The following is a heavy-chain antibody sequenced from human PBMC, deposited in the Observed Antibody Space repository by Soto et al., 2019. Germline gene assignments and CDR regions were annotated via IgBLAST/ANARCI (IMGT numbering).Heavy chain of an antibody. CDR1: GFTFSSYG. J-gene: IGHJ4*02. CDR3: ARWGIAAGDY. V-gene: IGHV3-33*01. D-gene: IGHD6-13*01. Sequence: QVQLVESGGGEVQPGRSLRLSCAASGFTFSSYGMHWVRQAPGKGLAWVAVIWYDGSNKYYADSVKGRFTISRDKTKNTLNLKMNSLRAEDTAVYYCARWGIAAGDYWGQGTLVTDSS. CDR2: IWYDGSNK.